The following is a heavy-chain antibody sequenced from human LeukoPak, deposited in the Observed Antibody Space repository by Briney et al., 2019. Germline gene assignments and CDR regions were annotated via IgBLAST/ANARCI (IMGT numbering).Heavy chain of an antibody. V-gene: IGHV1-69*05. Sequence: ASVKVSCKASGGTFSSYAISWVRQAPGQGLEWMGRIIPIFGTANYAQKFQGRVTITTDESTSTAYMELSSLRSEDTAVHYCARDWVMTTVTEALGYWGQGTLVTVSS. J-gene: IGHJ4*02. D-gene: IGHD4-17*01. CDR3: ARDWVMTTVTEALGY. CDR2: IIPIFGTA. CDR1: GGTFSSYA.